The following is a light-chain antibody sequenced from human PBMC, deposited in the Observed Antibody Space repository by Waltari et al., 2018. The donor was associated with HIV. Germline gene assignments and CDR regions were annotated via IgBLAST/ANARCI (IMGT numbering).Light chain of an antibody. CDR1: QSSSSW. V-gene: IGKV1-5*03. J-gene: IGKJ2*01. CDR2: KAS. Sequence: IQMTQSPSTLSASVGERVTITCRASQSSSSWLAWYQHKPGKAPNLLIYKASSLESGVPSRFSGSGSGTEFTLTISSLQPDDFATYYCQQYHSYPYTFGQGTKLEIK. CDR3: QQYHSYPYT.